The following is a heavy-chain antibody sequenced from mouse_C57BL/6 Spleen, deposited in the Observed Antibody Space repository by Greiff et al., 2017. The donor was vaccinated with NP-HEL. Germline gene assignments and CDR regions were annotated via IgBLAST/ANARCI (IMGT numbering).Heavy chain of an antibody. V-gene: IGHV1-76*01. Sequence: QVQLKESGAELVRPGASVKLSCMASGYTFTDYYINWVKQRPGQGLEWIARIYPGSGNTYYNEKFKGKATLTAEKSSSTAYMQLSSLTSEDSAVYFCARYFDVWGTGTTVTVSS. J-gene: IGHJ1*03. CDR1: GYTFTDYY. CDR3: ARYFDV. CDR2: IYPGSGNT.